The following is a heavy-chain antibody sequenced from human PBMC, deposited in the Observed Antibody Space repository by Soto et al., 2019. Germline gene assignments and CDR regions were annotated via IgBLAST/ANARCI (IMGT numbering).Heavy chain of an antibody. V-gene: IGHV4-39*01. J-gene: IGHJ5*02. CDR2: IYYSGST. D-gene: IGHD3-3*01. CDR3: ARRVSDYWFDP. Sequence: PSETLSLTCTVSGGSISSSSYYWGWIRQPPGKGLEWIGSIYYSGSTYYNSSLKSRATISVEKSKNQFSLKLSSVTAADTAVYYCARRVSDYWFDPWGQGTLVTVYS. CDR1: GGSISSSSYY.